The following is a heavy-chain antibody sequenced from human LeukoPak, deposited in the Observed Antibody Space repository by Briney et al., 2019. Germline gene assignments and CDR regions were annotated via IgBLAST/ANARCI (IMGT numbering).Heavy chain of an antibody. Sequence: GGSLRLSCAASGFTFSSYAMSWVRQAPGKGLEWVSAISGSGGSTYYADSVKGRFTISRDNSKNALYLQMNSLRAEDTAVYYCAKDFLVIPTTFDYWGQGTLVTVSS. D-gene: IGHD3-22*01. V-gene: IGHV3-23*01. CDR3: AKDFLVIPTTFDY. J-gene: IGHJ4*02. CDR2: ISGSGGST. CDR1: GFTFSSYA.